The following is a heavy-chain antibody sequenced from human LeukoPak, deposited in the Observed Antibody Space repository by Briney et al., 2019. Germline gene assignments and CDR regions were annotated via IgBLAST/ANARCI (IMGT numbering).Heavy chain of an antibody. Sequence: ASGNVSCKASGSTFTSYGISSVGQAPGQELEWMGGTSVYNGNTNYAQKHHGRVTITTNTSTSTDYMELRSLRSDDTAVYYGARGSPYCSSTSCYVGDYWGQGTLVTVSS. D-gene: IGHD2-2*01. V-gene: IGHV1-18*04. CDR2: TSVYNGNT. CDR3: ARGSPYCSSTSCYVGDY. CDR1: GSTFTSYG. J-gene: IGHJ4*02.